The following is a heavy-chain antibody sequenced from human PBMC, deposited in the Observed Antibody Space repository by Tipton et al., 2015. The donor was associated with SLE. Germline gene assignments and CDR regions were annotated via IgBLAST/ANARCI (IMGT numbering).Heavy chain of an antibody. V-gene: IGHV3-30-3*01. J-gene: IGHJ4*02. Sequence: SLRLSCAASGFTFSSYAMHWVRQAPGKGLEWVAVISYDGSNKYYADSVKGRFTMSRDNAKNSLYLQMNSLRAEDTAVCYCARERSSGWSGEVFDCWGQGTLVTVSS. CDR2: ISYDGSNK. CDR1: GFTFSSYA. CDR3: ARERSSGWSGEVFDC. D-gene: IGHD6-19*01.